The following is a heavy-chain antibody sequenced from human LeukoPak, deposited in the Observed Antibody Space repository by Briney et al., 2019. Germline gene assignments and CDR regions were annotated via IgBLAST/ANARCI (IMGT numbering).Heavy chain of an antibody. CDR2: IYTSGST. CDR1: GGSISSYY. V-gene: IGHV4-4*09. J-gene: IGHJ3*02. CDR3: ARSRIAVALDAFDI. D-gene: IGHD6-19*01. Sequence: PSETLSLTCTVSGGSISSYYWSWIRQPPGKGLEWIGYIYTSGSTNYNPSLKSRVTISVDPSKNQFSLKLSSVTAADTAVYYCARSRIAVALDAFDIWGQGTMVTVSS.